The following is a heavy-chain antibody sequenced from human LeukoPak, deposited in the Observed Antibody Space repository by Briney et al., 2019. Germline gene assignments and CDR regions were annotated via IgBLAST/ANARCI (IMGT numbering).Heavy chain of an antibody. Sequence: PGGSLRLSCAASGFTFSSYAMSWVRQAPGKGLEWVSAISGSGGSTYYADSVKGRFTISRDNSKNTLYLQMNSLRAEDTAVYYCAKPWSGYDLGSCFDYWGQGTLVTVSS. CDR2: ISGSGGST. V-gene: IGHV3-23*01. D-gene: IGHD5-12*01. CDR3: AKPWSGYDLGSCFDY. CDR1: GFTFSSYA. J-gene: IGHJ4*02.